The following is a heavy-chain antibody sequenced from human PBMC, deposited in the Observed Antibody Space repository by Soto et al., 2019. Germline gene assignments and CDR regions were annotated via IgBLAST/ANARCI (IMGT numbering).Heavy chain of an antibody. CDR2: IHGTRSII. CDR3: ARDARNADYDY. V-gene: IGHV3-48*02. Sequence: EVQLVESGGGLVQPGGSLKLSCAVSGFTFSSHAMNWVRQPPGKGLEWVAYIHGTRSIIYYADSVKGRFTISRDNAKNSLYLQMDSLRDEDTALYYCARDARNADYDYWGQGTLVTVSS. J-gene: IGHJ4*02. CDR1: GFTFSSHA. D-gene: IGHD3-16*01.